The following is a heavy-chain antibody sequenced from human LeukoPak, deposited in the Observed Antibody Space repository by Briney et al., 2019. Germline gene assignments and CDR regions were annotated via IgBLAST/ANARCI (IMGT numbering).Heavy chain of an antibody. CDR3: ASDSPYYGMDV. CDR1: GFPFSSYW. Sequence: GGSLRLSCAASGFPFSSYWMHWVRQVPGKGLLWVSRTNSDGSATIYADSVRGRFTISRDNAKNTLYLQMSGLRVGDTAVYHCASDSPYYGMDVWGQGTTVTVSS. V-gene: IGHV3-74*01. CDR2: TNSDGSAT. J-gene: IGHJ6*02.